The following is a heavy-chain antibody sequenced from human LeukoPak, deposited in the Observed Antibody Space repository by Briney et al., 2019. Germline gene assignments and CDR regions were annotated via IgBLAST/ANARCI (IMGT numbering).Heavy chain of an antibody. Sequence: PGGSLRLSCAASGFTFSSYWMHWVRQAPGKGLEWVSYISYSSIIIYYADSVRGRFTISRDNAKNSLYLQMNSLRAEDTAVYYCARDGGGSQQSNWFDPWGQGTLVTVSS. CDR1: GFTFSSYW. CDR2: ISYSSIII. V-gene: IGHV3-48*01. J-gene: IGHJ5*02. D-gene: IGHD1-26*01. CDR3: ARDGGGSQQSNWFDP.